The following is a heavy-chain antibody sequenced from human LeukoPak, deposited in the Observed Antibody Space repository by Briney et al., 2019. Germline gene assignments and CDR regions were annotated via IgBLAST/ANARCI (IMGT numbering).Heavy chain of an antibody. CDR1: GFTFSSYG. J-gene: IGHJ6*03. D-gene: IGHD2-21*01. CDR2: IWYDGSNK. CDR3: AEEGAAHPFHYYYYYMDV. Sequence: GRSLRLSCAASGFTFSSYGMHWVRQAPGKGLEWVAVIWYDGSNKYYADSVKGRFTISRGNSKNTLYLQMNSLRAEDTAVYYCAEEGAAHPFHYYYYYMDVWGKGTTVTVSS. V-gene: IGHV3-33*06.